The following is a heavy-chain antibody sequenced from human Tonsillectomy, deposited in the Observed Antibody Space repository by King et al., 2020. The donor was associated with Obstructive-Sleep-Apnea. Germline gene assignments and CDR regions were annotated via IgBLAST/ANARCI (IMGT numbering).Heavy chain of an antibody. Sequence: VQLVESGGGLVQPGGSLRLSCAASGFTFSSYAMSWVRQAPGKGLEWVSAISGSGGSTYYADSVKGRFTISRDNSKNTLYLQMNSLRAEDTAVYYCAKGVDYGDYGFGPTNDYWGQGTLVTVSS. J-gene: IGHJ4*02. CDR1: GFTFSSYA. D-gene: IGHD4-17*01. CDR2: ISGSGGST. V-gene: IGHV3-23*04. CDR3: AKGVDYGDYGFGPTNDY.